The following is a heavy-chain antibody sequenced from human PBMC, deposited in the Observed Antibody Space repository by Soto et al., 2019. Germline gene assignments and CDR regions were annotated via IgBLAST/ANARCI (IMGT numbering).Heavy chain of an antibody. J-gene: IGHJ4*02. CDR3: VTTAAYCSGTSCYDFGY. V-gene: IGHV4-39*05. CDR2: IYYSGNT. CDR1: GGSISSSINYY. Sequence: PSDPPSLTCSFSGGSISSSINYYWGWICQPPGNALVWIGRIYYSGNTYYKPSLKSRVTLSVDTSKNQSALNLSSVTAADTAMYYCVTTAAYCSGTSCYDFGYWGQGTLVTVSS. D-gene: IGHD2-2*01.